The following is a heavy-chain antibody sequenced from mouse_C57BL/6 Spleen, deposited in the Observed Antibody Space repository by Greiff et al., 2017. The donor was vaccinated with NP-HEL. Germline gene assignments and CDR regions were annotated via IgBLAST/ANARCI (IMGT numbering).Heavy chain of an antibody. CDR3: ARSGYDYDVDGYYFDY. Sequence: VQLQQPGAELVKPGASVKLSCKASGYTFTSYWMHWVKQRPGQGLEWIGMIHPNSGSTNYNEKFKSKATLTVDKSSSTAYMQLSSLTSEDSAVYYCARSGYDYDVDGYYFDYWGQGTTLTVSS. V-gene: IGHV1-64*01. D-gene: IGHD2-4*01. J-gene: IGHJ2*01. CDR1: GYTFTSYW. CDR2: IHPNSGST.